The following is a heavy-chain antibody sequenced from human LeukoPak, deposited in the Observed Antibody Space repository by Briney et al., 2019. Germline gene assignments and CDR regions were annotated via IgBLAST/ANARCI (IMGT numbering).Heavy chain of an antibody. CDR3: ARHEGVITYNWLDP. V-gene: IGHV4-34*01. CDR2: INHSGST. D-gene: IGHD3-22*01. J-gene: IGHJ5*02. Sequence: SETLSLTCVVYGGSFSGYYWSWIRQPPGKGLEWIGRINHSGSTNYNPSLKSRVTISVDTSKNQFSLRLRSVTAADTAVYYCARHEGVITYNWLDPWGQGTLVTVSS. CDR1: GGSFSGYY.